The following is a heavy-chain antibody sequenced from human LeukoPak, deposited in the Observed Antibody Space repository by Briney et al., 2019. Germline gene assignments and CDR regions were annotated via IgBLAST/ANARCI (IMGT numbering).Heavy chain of an antibody. CDR1: RCTFSGYY. D-gene: IGHD4-23*01. CDR3: ARDNSVEDTAWWFDP. CDR2: INPSGGST. Sequence: GASVKVFCKASRCTFSGYYMHWVRQAPGQGLEWMGIINPSGGSTSYAQKFQGRVTMTRDMSTSTDYMELSSLRSEDTAVYYCARDNSVEDTAWWFDPWGQGTLVTVSS. V-gene: IGHV1-46*01. J-gene: IGHJ5*02.